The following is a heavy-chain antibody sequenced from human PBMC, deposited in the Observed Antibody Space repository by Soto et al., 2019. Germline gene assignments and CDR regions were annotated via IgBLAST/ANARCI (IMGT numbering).Heavy chain of an antibody. CDR3: ARGGWGGGSCYKCDY. CDR2: ISSSSSYI. V-gene: IGHV3-21*01. J-gene: IGHJ4*02. Sequence: EVQLVESGGGLVKPGGSLRLSCAASGFTFSSYSMNWVRQAPGKGLEWVSSISSSSSYIYYADSVKGRFTISRDNAKNSLYLQMNSLRAEDTAVYYCARGGWGGGSCYKCDYWGQGTLVTVSS. D-gene: IGHD2-15*01. CDR1: GFTFSSYS.